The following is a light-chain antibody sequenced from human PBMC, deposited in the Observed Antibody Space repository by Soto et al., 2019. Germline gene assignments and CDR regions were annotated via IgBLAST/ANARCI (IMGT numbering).Light chain of an antibody. CDR1: SSDVGGYNY. CDR2: EVS. Sequence: QSALTQPASVSGSPGQSITISCTGTSSDVGGYNYVSWYQQYPGKAPKLMIYEVSNRPSGVSNRFSGSKSGNTASLTISGLQAEDEADYYCSSYTSSNTLVFATGTKLTVL. J-gene: IGLJ1*01. V-gene: IGLV2-14*01. CDR3: SSYTSSNTLV.